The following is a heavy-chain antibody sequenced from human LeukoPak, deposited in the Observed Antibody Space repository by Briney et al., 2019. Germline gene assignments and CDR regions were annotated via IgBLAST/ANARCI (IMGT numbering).Heavy chain of an antibody. CDR2: ISSNGDAM. V-gene: IGHV3-48*03. Sequence: GGSLRLSCAASGFTFSSYAMSWVRQAPGKGLEWVSHISSNGDAMYYADSVKGRFTVSRDNAKNSLYLQMNSLRAEDTAVYYCARGQWYYDSNGYCSNSWGQGALVTVSS. CDR3: ARGQWYYDSNGYCSNS. J-gene: IGHJ4*02. CDR1: GFTFSSYA. D-gene: IGHD3-22*01.